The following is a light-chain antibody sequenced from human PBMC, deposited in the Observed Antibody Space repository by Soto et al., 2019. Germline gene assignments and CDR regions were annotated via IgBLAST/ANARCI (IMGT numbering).Light chain of an antibody. V-gene: IGKV1-39*01. J-gene: IGKJ3*01. Sequence: DIQMTQSPSSLSASVGARVTMTCRANQSISSYLNWYQQKPGKAPKLLIYAASSLQSGVPSRFSGSGSGTDFTLTISSLQPEDFATYYCHQSYSTPFTFGPGTKVDIK. CDR2: AAS. CDR1: QSISSY. CDR3: HQSYSTPFT.